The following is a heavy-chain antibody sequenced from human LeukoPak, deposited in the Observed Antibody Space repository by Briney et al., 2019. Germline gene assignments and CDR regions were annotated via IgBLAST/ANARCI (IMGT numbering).Heavy chain of an antibody. CDR3: ARGSSGWSFDY. CDR2: ISVYNGNT. J-gene: IGHJ4*02. Sequence: GASVKVSCKASGYTFSTYRIIWVRRAPGQGLEWMGWISVYNGNTNYAQKLQGRVTMTTDTSTSTAYMELRSLRSDDTALHYCARGSSGWSFDYWGQGTLVTVSS. CDR1: GYTFSTYR. D-gene: IGHD6-13*01. V-gene: IGHV1-18*01.